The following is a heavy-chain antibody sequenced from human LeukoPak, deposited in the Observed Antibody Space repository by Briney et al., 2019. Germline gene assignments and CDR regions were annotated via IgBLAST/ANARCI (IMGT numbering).Heavy chain of an antibody. CDR3: TRGGAAYSSGQNDY. Sequence: GGSLRLSCTASGLTFGDYAMSWVRQAPGKGLEWVGFIRSKAYGGTTEYAASVKGRFTISRDDSKSIAYLQMNSLKTEDTAVYYCTRGGAAYSSGQNDYWGQGTLVTVSS. V-gene: IGHV3-49*04. CDR1: GLTFGDYA. D-gene: IGHD6-19*01. J-gene: IGHJ4*02. CDR2: IRSKAYGGTT.